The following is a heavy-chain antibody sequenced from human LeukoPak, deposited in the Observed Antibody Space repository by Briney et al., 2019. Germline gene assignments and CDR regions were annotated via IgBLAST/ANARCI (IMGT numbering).Heavy chain of an antibody. D-gene: IGHD6-13*01. V-gene: IGHV3-48*03. CDR2: ISSSGSTI. Sequence: GGSLRLSCAAYGFTFSSYEMNWVRQAPGKGLEWVSYISSSGSTIYYADSVKGRFTISRDNSKNSLYLQMNSLRAEDTCVNYCARAPGYSSSWPPDNWGHGTLVTVSS. CDR3: ARAPGYSSSWPPDN. J-gene: IGHJ4*01. CDR1: GFTFSSYE.